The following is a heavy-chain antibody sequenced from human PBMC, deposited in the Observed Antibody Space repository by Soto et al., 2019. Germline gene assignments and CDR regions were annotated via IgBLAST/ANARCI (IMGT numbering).Heavy chain of an antibody. CDR2: IYTSGST. J-gene: IGHJ4*02. D-gene: IGHD1-26*01. CDR1: GGSISSYY. CDR3: ARDADLVGAPYFDY. V-gene: IGHV4-4*07. Sequence: SETLSLTCTVSGGSISSYYWSWIRQPAGKGLEWIGRIYTSGSTNYNPSLKSRVTMSVDTSKNQFSLKLSSVTAADTAVYYCARDADLVGAPYFDYWGQGTLVTVSS.